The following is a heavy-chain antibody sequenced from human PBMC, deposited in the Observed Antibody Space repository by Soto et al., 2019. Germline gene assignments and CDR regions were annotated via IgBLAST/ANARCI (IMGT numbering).Heavy chain of an antibody. J-gene: IGHJ6*02. V-gene: IGHV3-73*01. D-gene: IGHD5-18*01. CDR3: TLDTATTYYGMDV. CDR2: IRSKTNSYAT. Sequence: EVQLVESGGGLVQPGGSLKLSCAASGFTFSGSAMHWVRKASGKGLEWVGRIRSKTNSYATAYAASVKGRFTISRDDSKNTAYLQMNSLKTEDTAVYYCTLDTATTYYGMDVWGQGTTVTVSS. CDR1: GFTFSGSA.